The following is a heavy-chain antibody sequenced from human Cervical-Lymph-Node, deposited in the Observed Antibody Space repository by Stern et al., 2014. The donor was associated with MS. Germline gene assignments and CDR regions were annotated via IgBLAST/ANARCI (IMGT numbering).Heavy chain of an antibody. Sequence: QDQLVQSGAEVKKPGSSVKVSCQASGGSFINNVISWVRQAPGQGLEWMGGTIPIFGTALYAQKFRGRVTITADESTRPAYMELSSLRSDDTAVYFCARAASTTSSYNFWGPGTLVTVSS. CDR1: GGSFINNV. J-gene: IGHJ4*02. D-gene: IGHD3-10*01. CDR2: TIPIFGTA. V-gene: IGHV1-69*12. CDR3: ARAASTTSSYNF.